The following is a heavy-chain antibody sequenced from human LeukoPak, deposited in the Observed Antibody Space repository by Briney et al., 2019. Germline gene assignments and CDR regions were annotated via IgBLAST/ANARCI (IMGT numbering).Heavy chain of an antibody. CDR2: INHSGST. CDR1: GGXFSGYY. CDR3: ARGLRVNYSPDY. J-gene: IGHJ4*02. D-gene: IGHD1-26*01. V-gene: IGHV4-34*01. Sequence: SETLSLTCAVYGGXFSGYYCSWIRQPPGKGLEWIGEINHSGSTNYNPSLKSRVTISVDTSKNQFSLKLSSVTAADTAVYYCARGLRVNYSPDYWGQGTLVTVSS.